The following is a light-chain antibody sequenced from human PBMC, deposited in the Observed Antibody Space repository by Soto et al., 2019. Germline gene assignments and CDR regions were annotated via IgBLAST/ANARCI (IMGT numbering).Light chain of an antibody. CDR1: QSVSGN. Sequence: IVMTQSPVTLSVSPGERATLSCRASQSVSGNLAWYQQKPGQAPRLLIYGVSARATGIPARFSGSGFGTEFTLTISSLQSEDFALYYCQQYNCWPETFGQGTKVAIK. CDR3: QQYNCWPET. CDR2: GVS. J-gene: IGKJ1*01. V-gene: IGKV3-15*01.